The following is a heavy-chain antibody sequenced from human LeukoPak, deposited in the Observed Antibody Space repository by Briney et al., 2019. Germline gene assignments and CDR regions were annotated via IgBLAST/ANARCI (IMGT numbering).Heavy chain of an antibody. CDR2: IKQDGSEK. V-gene: IGHV3-7*03. J-gene: IGHJ4*02. Sequence: GGSLRLSCAASGFTFSSYWMSWVRQAPGKGLEWVANIKQDGSEKYYVDSVKGRFTISRDNAKNSLYRQMNTLKAEDTAVYYCARGGGSANCWGQGTLVTVSS. CDR3: ARGGGSANC. D-gene: IGHD3-16*01. CDR1: GFTFSSYW.